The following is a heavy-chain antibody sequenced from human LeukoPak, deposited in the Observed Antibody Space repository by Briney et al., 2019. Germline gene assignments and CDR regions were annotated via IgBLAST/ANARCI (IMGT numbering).Heavy chain of an antibody. CDR2: IYPGDSDT. V-gene: IGHV5-51*01. D-gene: IGHD3-3*01. J-gene: IGHJ5*02. CDR1: GYXFTSYW. CDR3: ARQDHSDDWNWFDP. Sequence: GESLKISCNGSGYXFTSYWISWVRQMPGKGLGWMGIIYPGDSDTRYGPSFQGQVTISADKSISTAYLQWSSLEASDTAMYYCARQDHSDDWNWFDPWGQGTLVTVSS.